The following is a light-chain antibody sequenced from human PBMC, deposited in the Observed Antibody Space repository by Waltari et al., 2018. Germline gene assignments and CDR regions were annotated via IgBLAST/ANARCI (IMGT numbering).Light chain of an antibody. CDR2: INSDDTH. CDR3: QTWGTGSWV. Sequence: QLVLTQSPSASASLGASVKFTCTLSSGHSSYAIAWHQQQPEKGPRYLMKINSDDTHTKGDGIPDRFSGSSSGAERYLTISSRQSEDEADYYCQTWGTGSWVFGGGTKLTVL. CDR1: SGHSSYA. V-gene: IGLV4-69*01. J-gene: IGLJ3*02.